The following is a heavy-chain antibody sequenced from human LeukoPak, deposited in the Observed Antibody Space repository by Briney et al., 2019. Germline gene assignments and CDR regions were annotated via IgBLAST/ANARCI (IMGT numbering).Heavy chain of an antibody. CDR1: GFTFSSYA. CDR2: ISYDGSNK. V-gene: IGHV3-30*04. CDR3: ARPKGFDAFDI. Sequence: GGSLRPSCAASGFTFSSYAMHWVRQAPGKGLEWVAVISYDGSNKYYADSVKGRFTISRDNSKNTLYLQMNSLRAEDTAVYYCARPKGFDAFDIWGQGTMVTVSS. J-gene: IGHJ3*02.